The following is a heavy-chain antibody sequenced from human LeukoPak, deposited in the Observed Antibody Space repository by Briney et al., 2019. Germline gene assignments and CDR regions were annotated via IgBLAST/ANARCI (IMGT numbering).Heavy chain of an antibody. CDR1: GFTFSSYS. CDR2: ISSSSSTI. Sequence: GGSLRLSCAASGFTFSSYSMNWVRQAPGKGLEWVSYISSSSSTIYYADSVKGRFTISRDNAKNSLYLQMNSLRDEDTAVYYCARDDTTYYDHIWGSYRSPYFDYWGQGTLVTVSS. J-gene: IGHJ4*02. CDR3: ARDDTTYYDHIWGSYRSPYFDY. V-gene: IGHV3-48*02. D-gene: IGHD3-16*02.